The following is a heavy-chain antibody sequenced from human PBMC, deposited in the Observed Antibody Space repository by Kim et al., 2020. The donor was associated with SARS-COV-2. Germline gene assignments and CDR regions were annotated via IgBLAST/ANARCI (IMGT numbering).Heavy chain of an antibody. V-gene: IGHV3-7*01. CDR2: IKQDGSDK. CDR1: GFTFSSYW. CDR3: ARSGNYYGY. J-gene: IGHJ4*02. Sequence: GGSLRLSCATSGFTFSSYWMSWVRQAPGKGLEWVANIKQDGSDKYYVDSVKGRFTISRDNAKNSLYLQMNSLRAEDTAVYFCARSGNYYGYWGQGTLVTVST. D-gene: IGHD3-10*01.